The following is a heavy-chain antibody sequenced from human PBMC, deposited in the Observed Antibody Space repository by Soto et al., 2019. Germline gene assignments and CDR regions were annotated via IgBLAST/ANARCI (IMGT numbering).Heavy chain of an antibody. Sequence: QVQLVQSGAEVKKPGASVKVSCKASGYTFTNYDIHWVRQATGQGLEWMGWMNPDSGNTGQSKQFKGRVTMTRDTSISTAYMELSSLRSEDTAVYYCARGRFRRTWFDPWAREPWSPSPQ. CDR3: ARGRFRRTWFDP. V-gene: IGHV1-8*01. CDR1: GYTFTNYD. CDR2: MNPDSGNT. D-gene: IGHD3-16*01. J-gene: IGHJ5*02.